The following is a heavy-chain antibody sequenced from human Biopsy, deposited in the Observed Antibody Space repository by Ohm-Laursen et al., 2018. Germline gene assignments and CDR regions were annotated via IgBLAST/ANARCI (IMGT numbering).Heavy chain of an antibody. D-gene: IGHD1-26*01. V-gene: IGHV4-4*07. CDR2: IYTSGSP. CDR3: ARGTGRYYVYGAFDI. CDR1: GDSINNYY. J-gene: IGHJ3*02. Sequence: SETLSLTCTVSGDSINNYYRSWIRQPAGKGLEWIGRIYTSGSPNYNLSLESRVTMSVDTSKNQFSLNLRSVTAADTAVYYCARGTGRYYVYGAFDIWGQGTVVTVSS.